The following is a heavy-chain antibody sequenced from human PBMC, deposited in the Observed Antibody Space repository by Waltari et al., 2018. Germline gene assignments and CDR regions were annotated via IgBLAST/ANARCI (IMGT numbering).Heavy chain of an antibody. CDR2: IYYSGST. CDR1: GGSISSYY. CDR3: ARASIAAMSNWFDP. J-gene: IGHJ5*02. D-gene: IGHD6-25*01. Sequence: QLQLQESGPGLVKPSETLSLTCTVSGGSISSYYWSWIRQPPGKGLEWIGYIYYSGSTNYNPSLKSRVTISVDTSKNQFSLKLSSVTAADTAVYYCARASIAAMSNWFDPWGQGTLVTVSS. V-gene: IGHV4-59*01.